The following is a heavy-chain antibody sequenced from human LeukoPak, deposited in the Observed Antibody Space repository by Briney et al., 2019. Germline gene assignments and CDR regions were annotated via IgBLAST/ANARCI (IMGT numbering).Heavy chain of an antibody. J-gene: IGHJ4*02. CDR1: GFTVSSNY. CDR2: IYSGGST. CDR3: ARVAYSYGDYYFDY. D-gene: IGHD5-18*01. Sequence: QPGGSLRLSCAASGFTVSSNYMSWVRQAPGKGLEWVSVIYSGGSTYYADSVKGRLTISRDNAKNSLYLQMNSLRDEDTAVYYCARVAYSYGDYYFDYWGQGTLVTVSS. V-gene: IGHV3-53*01.